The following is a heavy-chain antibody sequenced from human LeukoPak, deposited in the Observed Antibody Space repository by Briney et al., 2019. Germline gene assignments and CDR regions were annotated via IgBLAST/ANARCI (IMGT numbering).Heavy chain of an antibody. CDR2: IKEDGSEK. CDR1: GFSFSTYW. V-gene: IGHV3-7*01. CDR3: ARGHNVIVGATGDNWFDP. D-gene: IGHD1-26*01. Sequence: GSLRLSCAASGFSFSTYWMSWVRQAPGKGLEWVANIKEDGSEKYYVDSVKGRLTISRDNAKNSLHLQMNSLRAEDTGVYYCARGHNVIVGATGDNWFDPWGQGTLVTVSS. J-gene: IGHJ5*02.